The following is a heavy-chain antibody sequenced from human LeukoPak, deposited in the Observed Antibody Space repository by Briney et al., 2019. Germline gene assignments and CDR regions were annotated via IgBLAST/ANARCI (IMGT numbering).Heavy chain of an antibody. CDR2: IIPIFGTA. V-gene: IGHV1-69*01. D-gene: IGHD6-6*01. J-gene: IGHJ6*03. CDR3: ARQWVAARSGDYYYMDV. CDR1: GGTFSSYA. Sequence: ASVKVSCKASGGTFSSYAISWVRQAPGQGLERMGGIIPIFGTANYAQKFQGRVTITADESTSTAYMELSSLRSEDTAVYYCARQWVAARSGDYYYMDVWGKGTTVTVSS.